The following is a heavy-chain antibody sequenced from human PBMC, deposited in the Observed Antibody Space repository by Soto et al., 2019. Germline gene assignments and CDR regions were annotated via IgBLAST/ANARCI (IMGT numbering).Heavy chain of an antibody. Sequence: SETLSLTCTVSGGSISSYYWSWIRQPPGKGLEWIGYIYYSGSTNYNPSLKSRVTISVDTSKNQFSLKLSSVTAADTAVYYCARDAGDYWYFDLWGRGTLVTVSS. CDR3: ARDAGDYWYFDL. D-gene: IGHD7-27*01. V-gene: IGHV4-59*01. CDR2: IYYSGST. CDR1: GGSISSYY. J-gene: IGHJ2*01.